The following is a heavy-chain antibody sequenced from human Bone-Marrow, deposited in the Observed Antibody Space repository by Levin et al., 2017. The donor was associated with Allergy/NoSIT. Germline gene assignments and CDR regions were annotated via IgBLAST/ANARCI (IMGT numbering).Heavy chain of an antibody. V-gene: IGHV4-59*01. J-gene: IGHJ6*02. CDR3: ARAGDWESSVWYGTKDYTMEF. CDR1: GVSINNYF. D-gene: IGHD6-19*01. CDR2: IYSTASS. Sequence: SETLSLTCNVSGVSINNYFWSWIRQPPGKGLEWIGYIYSTASSSYNPSLKNRVTMSIETSKNQVSLKLRSVTAADTAVYYCARAGDWESSVWYGTKDYTMEFWGQGATVTVSS.